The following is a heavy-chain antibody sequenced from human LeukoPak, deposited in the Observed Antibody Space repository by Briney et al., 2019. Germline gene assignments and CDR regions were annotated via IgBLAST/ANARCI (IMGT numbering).Heavy chain of an antibody. V-gene: IGHV1-69*13. D-gene: IGHD1-1*01. CDR2: IIPIFGTA. CDR3: ARDTSGRAYYMDV. CDR1: GGTFSSYA. J-gene: IGHJ6*03. Sequence: ASVKVSCKASGGTFSSYAISWVRQAPGQGLEWMGGIIPIFGTANYAQKFQGRVTITADESTSTAYMELSSLRSGDTAVYYCARDTSGRAYYMDVWGKGTTVTISS.